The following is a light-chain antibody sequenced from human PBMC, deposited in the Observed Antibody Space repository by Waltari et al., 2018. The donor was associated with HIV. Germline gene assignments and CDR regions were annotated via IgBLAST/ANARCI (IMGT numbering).Light chain of an antibody. V-gene: IGKV3-15*01. CDR3: QQYNNWPPWT. CDR2: GSS. CDR1: QSITTK. Sequence: EIVMTQSPATLSVSPGERVTLSCRARQSITTKLDGYQQTPGQAPRLLIYGSSTRAPGIPDRFSGSGSGTEFTLTIRSLQSEDFAIYYCQQYNNWPPWTFGQGTKVEI. J-gene: IGKJ1*01.